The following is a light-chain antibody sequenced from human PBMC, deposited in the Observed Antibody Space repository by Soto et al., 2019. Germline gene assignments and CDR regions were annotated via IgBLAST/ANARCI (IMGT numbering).Light chain of an antibody. V-gene: IGKV1-39*01. CDR3: QHGYSTRLT. J-gene: IGKJ4*01. Sequence: DIQMTQSPSSLSASVGDRVTITCRASQSISTYLHWYQQKPRKAPNLLIYAASTLQSGVPSRFSGSGSGTDFTLTISSLQPEDFATYFCQHGYSTRLTFGGGTKVDIK. CDR1: QSISTY. CDR2: AAS.